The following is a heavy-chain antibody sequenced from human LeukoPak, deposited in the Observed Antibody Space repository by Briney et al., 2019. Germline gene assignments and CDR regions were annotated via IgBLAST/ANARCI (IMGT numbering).Heavy chain of an antibody. J-gene: IGHJ4*02. V-gene: IGHV3-48*03. Sequence: GGSLRLSCAASGFTFSSYEMNWVRQAPGKGLEWVSYISSGSTIYYADSVKGRFTISRDNAKNSLYLQMNSLRAEDTAVYYCARGGRSSGYYLFDYWGQGTLVTVSS. CDR1: GFTFSSYE. CDR3: ARGGRSSGYYLFDY. CDR2: ISSGSTI. D-gene: IGHD3-22*01.